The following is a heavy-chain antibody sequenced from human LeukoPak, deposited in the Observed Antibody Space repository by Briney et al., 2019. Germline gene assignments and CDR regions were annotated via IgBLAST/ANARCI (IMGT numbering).Heavy chain of an antibody. D-gene: IGHD5-24*01. CDR3: AKGRWLQLLDSYIDY. Sequence: PGGSLRLSCAASGFTFSSYAMSWVRQAPGKGLEWVSAISGSGGSTYYSDPVNGRFTISRDNSKNTLYLQMNSLRAEDTAVYYCAKGRWLQLLDSYIDYWGQGTLVTVSS. J-gene: IGHJ4*02. CDR1: GFTFSSYA. V-gene: IGHV3-23*01. CDR2: ISGSGGST.